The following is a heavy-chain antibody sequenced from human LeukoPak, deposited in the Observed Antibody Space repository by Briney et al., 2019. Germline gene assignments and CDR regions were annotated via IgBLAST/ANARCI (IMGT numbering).Heavy chain of an antibody. D-gene: IGHD6-13*01. CDR3: TRHPNSNWDY. J-gene: IGHJ4*02. CDR2: INEGGNEK. Sequence: PGGSLRLSCAASGFTFSNYAMSWVRQAPGKGLEWVVNINEGGNEKNYVDSVKGRFTASRDNAQNSLYLQMNSLRVEDTAVYYCTRHPNSNWDYWGQGTLVTVSS. CDR1: GFTFSNYA. V-gene: IGHV3-7*03.